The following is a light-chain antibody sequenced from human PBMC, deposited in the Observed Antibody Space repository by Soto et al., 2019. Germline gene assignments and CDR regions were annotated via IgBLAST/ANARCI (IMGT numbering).Light chain of an antibody. J-gene: IGKJ5*01. CDR1: QSVSNN. V-gene: IGKV3-15*01. Sequence: EIVMTQSPATLSVSPGERATLSCRASQSVSNNLAWYQQKRGQAPTLLIYGAYNRATGIPARFSGSGSGTEFTLTISSLQSEDFAVYYCQQYNNWPITFGQGTRLEIK. CDR3: QQYNNWPIT. CDR2: GAY.